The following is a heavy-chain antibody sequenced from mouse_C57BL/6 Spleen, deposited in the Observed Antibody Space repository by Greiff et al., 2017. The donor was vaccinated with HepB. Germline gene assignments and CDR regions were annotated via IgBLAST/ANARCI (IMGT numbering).Heavy chain of an antibody. CDR1: GYTFTSYW. V-gene: IGHV1-50*01. CDR3: APMERYGFDY. Sequence: QVQLQQPGAELVKPGASVKLSCKASGYTFTSYWMQWVKQRPGQGLEWIGEIDPSDSYTNYNQKFKGKATLTVDTSSSTAYMQLSSLTSEDSAVYYCAPMERYGFDYWGQGTTLTVSS. CDR2: IDPSDSYT. D-gene: IGHD2-14*01. J-gene: IGHJ2*01.